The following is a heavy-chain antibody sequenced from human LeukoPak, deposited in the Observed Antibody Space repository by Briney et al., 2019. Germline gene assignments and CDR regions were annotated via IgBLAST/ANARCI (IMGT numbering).Heavy chain of an antibody. D-gene: IGHD1-26*01. V-gene: IGHV5-51*01. CDR3: ARTSGSFYYFDY. Sequence: GESLKISCKGSRFSFTSYWIGWVRQMPGKGLEWMGIIYPGDSDIGYSPSFQGQVTISADKSISTAYLQWSSLKASDTAMYYCARTSGSFYYFDYWGQGTLVTVSS. CDR2: IYPGDSDI. J-gene: IGHJ4*02. CDR1: RFSFTSYW.